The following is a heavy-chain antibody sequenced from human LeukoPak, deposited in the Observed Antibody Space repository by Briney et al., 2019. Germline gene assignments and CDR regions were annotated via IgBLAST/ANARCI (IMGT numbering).Heavy chain of an antibody. J-gene: IGHJ4*02. CDR1: GGSISSGDYY. D-gene: IGHD3-3*01. V-gene: IGHV4-30-4*08. Sequence: SETLSLTCTVSGGSISSGDYYWSWIRQAPGKGLEWIGYIYYSGSTYYNPSLKSRVTISVDTSKNQFSLKLSSVTAADTAVYYCARDGDFWSGSPFFYWGQGTLVTVSS. CDR3: ARDGDFWSGSPFFY. CDR2: IYYSGST.